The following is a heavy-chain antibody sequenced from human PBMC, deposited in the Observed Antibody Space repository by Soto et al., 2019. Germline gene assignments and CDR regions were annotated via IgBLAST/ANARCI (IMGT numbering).Heavy chain of an antibody. CDR3: ASNYYDSSGYYYVVDY. J-gene: IGHJ4*02. D-gene: IGHD3-22*01. CDR1: GGTLSSYA. V-gene: IGHV1-69*13. CDR2: IIPIFGTA. Sequence: AXSVKVSCEASGGTLSSYAISWVRQAPGQGLEWMGGIIPIFGTANYAQKFQGRVTITADESTSTAYMELSSLRSEDTAVYYCASNYYDSSGYYYVVDYWGQGTLVTASS.